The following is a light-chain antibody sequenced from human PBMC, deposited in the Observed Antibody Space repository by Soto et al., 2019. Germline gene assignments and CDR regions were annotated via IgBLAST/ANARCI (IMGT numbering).Light chain of an antibody. V-gene: IGLV1-40*01. Sequence: QSALTQPPSVSGAPGQRVTISCTGSSSNIGAHFDVHWYQQLPGAAPRLLIYGNSNRPSRVPDRFSGSKSGTSASLVITGLQAEDEADYYCQTYDSSLSGSGVFGGGTKVTVL. CDR1: SSNIGAHFD. J-gene: IGLJ2*01. CDR3: QTYDSSLSGSGV. CDR2: GNS.